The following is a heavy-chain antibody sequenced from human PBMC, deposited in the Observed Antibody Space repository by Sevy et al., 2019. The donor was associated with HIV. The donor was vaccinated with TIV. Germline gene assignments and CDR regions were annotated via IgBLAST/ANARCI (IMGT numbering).Heavy chain of an antibody. J-gene: IGHJ1*01. CDR1: GYTFTSYG. CDR3: ARDRKRYCSGGSCSEYFQH. CDR2: ISAYNGNT. Sequence: ASVKVSCKASGYTFTSYGISWVRQAPGQGLEWMGWISAYNGNTNYAQKLQGRVTMTTDTSTSTAYMELRSLRSDDTAVYYCARDRKRYCSGGSCSEYFQHWGQCTLVTVSS. D-gene: IGHD2-15*01. V-gene: IGHV1-18*01.